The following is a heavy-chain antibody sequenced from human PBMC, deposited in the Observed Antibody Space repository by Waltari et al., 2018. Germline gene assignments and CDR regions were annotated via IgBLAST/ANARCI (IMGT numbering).Heavy chain of an antibody. D-gene: IGHD1-26*01. Sequence: QVQLVQSGAEVKKPGASVKVSCKASGYTFTSYAMHWVRQAPGQRLERIGWINAGNGNTKYSQKFQGRVTITRDTSASTAYMELSSLRSEDTAVYYCARDGSTVGANQLPYYYYGMDVWGQGTTVTVSS. J-gene: IGHJ6*02. V-gene: IGHV1-3*01. CDR2: INAGNGNT. CDR3: ARDGSTVGANQLPYYYYGMDV. CDR1: GYTFTSYA.